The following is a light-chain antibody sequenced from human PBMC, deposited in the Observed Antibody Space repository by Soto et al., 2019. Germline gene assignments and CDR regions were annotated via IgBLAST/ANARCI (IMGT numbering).Light chain of an antibody. CDR3: CSYAGSYSYV. V-gene: IGLV2-11*01. J-gene: IGLJ1*01. CDR1: CSDVGGYNY. CDR2: DVS. Sequence: QSVLTQPRSVSGSPGQSVTISCTGTCSDVGGYNYVSWYQQHPGKAPKLMIYDVSKRPSGVPDRFSGSKSGNTASLTISGLQAEDEADYYCCSYAGSYSYVFGTGTKVTVL.